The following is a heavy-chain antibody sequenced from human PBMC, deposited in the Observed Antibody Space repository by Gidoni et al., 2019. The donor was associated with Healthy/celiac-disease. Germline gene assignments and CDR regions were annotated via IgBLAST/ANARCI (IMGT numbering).Heavy chain of an antibody. CDR2: INPSGGST. D-gene: IGHD3-10*01. Sequence: GLEWMGIINPSGGSTSYAQKFQGRVTMTRDTSTSTVYMELSSLRSEDTAVYYCATTRGSLFDPWGQGTLVTVSS. CDR3: ATTRGSLFDP. J-gene: IGHJ5*02. V-gene: IGHV1-46*01.